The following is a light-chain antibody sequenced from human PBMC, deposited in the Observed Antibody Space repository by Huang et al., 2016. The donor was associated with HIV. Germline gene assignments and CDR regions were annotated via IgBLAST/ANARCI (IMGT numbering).Light chain of an antibody. CDR3: HQYNNWLLS. V-gene: IGKV3-15*01. CDR1: RSVSTN. J-gene: IGKJ4*01. CDR2: VSC. Sequence: LLMTQSPATLSVSPGDRVTLSFRANRSVSTNLAWYRQRPGQAPRLLIYVSCTRAPGVPARFSGSGSGTDFSLTISSLQSEDFALYYCHQYNNWLLSFGGGTRVDI.